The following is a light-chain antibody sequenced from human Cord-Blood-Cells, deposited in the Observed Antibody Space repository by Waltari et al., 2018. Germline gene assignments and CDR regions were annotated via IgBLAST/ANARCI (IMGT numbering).Light chain of an antibody. CDR3: QQYDNLPTIT. CDR2: DAS. J-gene: IGKJ5*01. V-gene: IGKV1-33*01. Sequence: DLQLTQSPSPLSASVGDRVTITCQASQDISNYLNWYQQKPGKAPKLLIYDASNLETGVPSRFSGSGSGTDFTFTISSLQPEDIATYYCQQYDNLPTITFGQGTRLEIK. CDR1: QDISNY.